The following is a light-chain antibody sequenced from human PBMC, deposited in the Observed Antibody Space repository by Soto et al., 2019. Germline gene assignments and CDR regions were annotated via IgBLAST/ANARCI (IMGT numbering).Light chain of an antibody. J-gene: IGKJ1*01. V-gene: IGKV1-39*01. Sequence: MTQSPSSLSAYVGDRVTITCRASQSISSYLNWYQQKPGKAPKLLIYAASSLQSGVPSRFSGSGSGTDFTLSITRLEPEDFAVYYCQQDETSLGLTFGQGTKVDI. CDR1: QSISSY. CDR2: AAS. CDR3: QQDETSLGLT.